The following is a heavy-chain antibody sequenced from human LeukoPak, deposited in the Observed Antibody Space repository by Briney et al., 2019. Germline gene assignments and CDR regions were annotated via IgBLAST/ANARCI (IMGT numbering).Heavy chain of an antibody. CDR2: INPNSGGT. V-gene: IGHV1-2*02. CDR3: ARSSKKGDIAAAGTSPLGY. Sequence: ASVTVSCKASGYTFTGYYMHWVRQAPGQGLEWMGWINPNSGGTNYAQKFQGRVTITRDTSISTAYMELSRLRSDDTAVYYCARSSKKGDIAAAGTSPLGYWGQGTLVTVSS. J-gene: IGHJ4*02. CDR1: GYTFTGYY. D-gene: IGHD6-13*01.